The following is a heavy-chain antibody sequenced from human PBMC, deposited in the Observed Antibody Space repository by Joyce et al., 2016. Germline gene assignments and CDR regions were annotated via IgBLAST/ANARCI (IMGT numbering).Heavy chain of an antibody. Sequence: EVQLLESGGGLVQPGGSLRLSCVASGFTFTEFSMTWVRQAPGKGRGWVSSVNGGGGFTYYADSLKGRFTIFTDNSKNTLYLEMSSLSADDTAVYYCAKDAQSAPYYFDSWGRGTLVAVSS. CDR1: GFTFTEFS. CDR2: VNGGGGFT. V-gene: IGHV3-23*01. J-gene: IGHJ4*02. CDR3: AKDAQSAPYYFDS. D-gene: IGHD4-11*01.